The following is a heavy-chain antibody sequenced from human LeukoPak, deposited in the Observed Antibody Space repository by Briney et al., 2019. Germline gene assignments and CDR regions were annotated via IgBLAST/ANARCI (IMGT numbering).Heavy chain of an antibody. CDR1: GFTFSNYA. CDR3: AKVGWSGSSGPRRYFDL. CDR2: FSVSGGGT. D-gene: IGHD6-19*01. V-gene: IGHV3-23*01. J-gene: IGHJ2*01. Sequence: GGSLRLSCEASGFTFSNYAMSWVRQAPGKGLEWVSSFSVSGGGTYYADSVKGRFTISRDNSKSTLYLQMNSLRAEDTAVYYCAKVGWSGSSGPRRYFDLWGRGTLVTVSS.